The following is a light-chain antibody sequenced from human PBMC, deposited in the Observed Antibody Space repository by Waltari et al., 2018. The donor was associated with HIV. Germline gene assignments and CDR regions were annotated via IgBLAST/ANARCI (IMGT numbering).Light chain of an antibody. CDR2: EAS. J-gene: IGKJ1*01. CDR1: QDIEHF. CDR3: QKYDSVPWT. Sequence: DMQMIQSPSYLSASVGETVSITCRANQDIEHFVVRYQQKPEKVPKRLISEASKLDSGLTDRFRGSGSGTDFTRTIRSLRPEDVATYFCQKYDSVPWTFGQGTKVEIK. V-gene: IGKV1-27*01.